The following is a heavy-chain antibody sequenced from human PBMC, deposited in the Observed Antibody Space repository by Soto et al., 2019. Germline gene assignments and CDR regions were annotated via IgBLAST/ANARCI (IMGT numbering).Heavy chain of an antibody. CDR2: INPNSGGT. Sequence: GASVKVSCKASGYTFTGYYMHWVRQAPGQGLEWMGWINPNSGGTNYAQKFQGWVTMTSDTSISTAYMELSRLRSDDTAVYYCARDRGAAGTENWFEPWGQGTLVTVSS. J-gene: IGHJ5*02. CDR3: ARDRGAAGTENWFEP. V-gene: IGHV1-2*04. D-gene: IGHD6-13*01. CDR1: GYTFTGYY.